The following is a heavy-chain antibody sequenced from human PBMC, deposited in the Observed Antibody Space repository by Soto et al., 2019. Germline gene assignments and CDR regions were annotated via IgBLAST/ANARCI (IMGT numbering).Heavy chain of an antibody. J-gene: IGHJ3*01. CDR1: GFTVSNTY. CDR3: ARDRSDSPRADSFDV. Sequence: GGSLRLSCAVSGFTVSNTYMSWVRQAPGKGLEWVAVIYRGVSTHYADSVKGRFTISRDDSKNTIYLQMNSLRAEDTAVYYCARDRSDSPRADSFDVWGQGTMVTVSS. D-gene: IGHD6-25*01. V-gene: IGHV3-53*01. CDR2: IYRGVST.